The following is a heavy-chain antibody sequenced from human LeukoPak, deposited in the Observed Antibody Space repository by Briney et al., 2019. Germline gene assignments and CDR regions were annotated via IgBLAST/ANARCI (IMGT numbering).Heavy chain of an antibody. J-gene: IGHJ3*02. CDR2: IHPGDSDT. V-gene: IGHV5-51*01. CDR3: AGQDIVVVATATRAFDI. D-gene: IGHD2-15*01. Sequence: GESLKISCTGSGYSFTSYWIAWVRQMPGKGLEWMGIIHPGDSDTRYSPSFQGQVTISADKSISTAYLQWNNLKASDTAMYYCAGQDIVVVATATRAFDIWGQGTMITVSS. CDR1: GYSFTSYW.